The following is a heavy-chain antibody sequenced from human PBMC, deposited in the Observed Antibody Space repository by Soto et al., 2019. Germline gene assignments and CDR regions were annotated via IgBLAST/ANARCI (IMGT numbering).Heavy chain of an antibody. CDR1: CGSITGYY. CDR2: IYYSGST. Sequence: SETLSLTYSFSCGSITGYYCSWIQQAPGKGLERLGYIYYSGSTNYNPSIKSRVTISVDISKSQFSLKVSSATAADTAVYYCARGSGVRGFRYYFDYWGQGALVTVS. J-gene: IGHJ4*02. CDR3: ARGSGVRGFRYYFDY. V-gene: IGHV4-59*01. D-gene: IGHD3-10*01.